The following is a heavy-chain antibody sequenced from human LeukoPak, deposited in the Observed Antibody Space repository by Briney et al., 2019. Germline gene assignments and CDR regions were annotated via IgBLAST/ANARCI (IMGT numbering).Heavy chain of an antibody. V-gene: IGHV3-11*04. Sequence: GRSLRLSCAASGFTFSDYYMSWIRQAPGKGLEWVSYISSSGRTIYYADSVKGRFTISRDNAKNSLYLQMNSLRAEDTAVYYCARVWGSSSSGPGFDYWGQGTLVTVSS. D-gene: IGHD6-6*01. CDR3: ARVWGSSSSGPGFDY. J-gene: IGHJ4*02. CDR2: ISSSGRTI. CDR1: GFTFSDYY.